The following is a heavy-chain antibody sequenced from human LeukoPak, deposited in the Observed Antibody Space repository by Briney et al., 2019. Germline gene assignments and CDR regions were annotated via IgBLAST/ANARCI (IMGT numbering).Heavy chain of an antibody. J-gene: IGHJ5*02. CDR2: ISAYNGNT. Sequence: GASVKVSCKASGCAFTSYGISWVRQAPGQGLEWMGWISAYNGNTNHAQKLQGRVTMTTDTSTSTAYLELRSLRSDDTAVYYCARDLGYCSGGSCFGWFDPWGQGTLVTVSS. D-gene: IGHD2-15*01. CDR3: ARDLGYCSGGSCFGWFDP. CDR1: GCAFTSYG. V-gene: IGHV1-18*01.